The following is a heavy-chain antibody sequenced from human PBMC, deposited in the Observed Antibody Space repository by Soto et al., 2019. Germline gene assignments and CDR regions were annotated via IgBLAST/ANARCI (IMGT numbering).Heavy chain of an antibody. CDR2: IYHSGST. D-gene: IGHD5-12*01. Sequence: QLQLQESGSGLVKPSQTLSLTCAVSGGSISSGGYSWSWIRQPPGKGLEWIGYIYHSGSTHYNPSLKSRVTISVDRSQNQFSLQLSSVTAADTAVYYCAAGGGLPRYYWGQGTLVTVSS. J-gene: IGHJ4*02. V-gene: IGHV4-30-2*01. CDR3: AAGGGLPRYY. CDR1: GGSISSGGYS.